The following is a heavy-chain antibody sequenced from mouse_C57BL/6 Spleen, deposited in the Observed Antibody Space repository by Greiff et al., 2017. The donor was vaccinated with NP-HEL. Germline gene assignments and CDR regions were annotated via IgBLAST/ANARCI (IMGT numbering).Heavy chain of an antibody. Sequence: EVKVVESGGGLVKPGGSLKLSCAASGFTFSSYAMSWVRQTPEKRLEWVATISDGGSYTYYPDNVKGRFTISRDNAKNNLYLQMSHLKSEDTAMYYCARDESEFAYWGQGTLVTVSA. CDR2: ISDGGSYT. CDR1: GFTFSSYA. CDR3: ARDESEFAY. V-gene: IGHV5-4*01. J-gene: IGHJ3*01.